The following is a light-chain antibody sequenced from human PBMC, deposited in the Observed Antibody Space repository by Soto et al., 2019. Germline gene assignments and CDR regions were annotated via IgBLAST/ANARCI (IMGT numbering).Light chain of an antibody. CDR1: QSVSSSY. CDR3: QHADSFPLIT. V-gene: IGKV3D-7*01. J-gene: IGKJ5*01. CDR2: GAS. Sequence: EIVMTQSPVTLSVSPGERSTLSCRASQSVSSSYLAWYQQKPGQAPRLLISGASNRASGIPARFSAWGSGTDFTLTISSLQTEDFATYYCQHADSFPLITFGQGTRLEIK.